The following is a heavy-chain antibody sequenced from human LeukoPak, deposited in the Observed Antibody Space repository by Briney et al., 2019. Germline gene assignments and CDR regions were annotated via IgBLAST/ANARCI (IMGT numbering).Heavy chain of an antibody. J-gene: IGHJ4*02. V-gene: IGHV3-7*01. CDR3: ARGDGYNP. CDR2: IKPDGSDR. D-gene: IGHD5-12*01. Sequence: GGSLRLSCAASGFTFSSYWMTWVRQAPGKGLEWVANIKPDGSDRYYVDSVKGRFTISRDNAKNSLYLQMNSLRAEDTAVYYCARGDGYNPWGQGTLVTVSS. CDR1: GFTFSSYW.